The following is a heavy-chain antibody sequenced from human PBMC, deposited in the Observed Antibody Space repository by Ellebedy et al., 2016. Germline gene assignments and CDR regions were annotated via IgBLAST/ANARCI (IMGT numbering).Heavy chain of an antibody. Sequence: GESLKISXAASGFTFSSYWMSWVRQAPGKGLEWVANIKQDGSEKYYVDSVKGRFTISRDNAKNSLYLQMNSLRAEDTAVYYCARESLGSGSIRYYYGMDVWGQGTTVTVSS. CDR2: IKQDGSEK. J-gene: IGHJ6*02. CDR1: GFTFSSYW. D-gene: IGHD3-10*01. V-gene: IGHV3-7*01. CDR3: ARESLGSGSIRYYYGMDV.